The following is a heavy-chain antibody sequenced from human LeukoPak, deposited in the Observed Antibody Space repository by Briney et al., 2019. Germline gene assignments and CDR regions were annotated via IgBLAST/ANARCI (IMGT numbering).Heavy chain of an antibody. Sequence: ASVKVSCKASGYTFTSYDINWVRQATGQGLEWMGWMNPNSGNTGYAQKFQGRVTMTRNTSISTAYMELSSLRSEDRAVYYCARAGKMTTVTPNYWGQGTLVTLSS. CDR3: ARAGKMTTVTPNY. CDR2: MNPNSGNT. V-gene: IGHV1-8*01. J-gene: IGHJ4*02. CDR1: GYTFTSYD. D-gene: IGHD4-17*01.